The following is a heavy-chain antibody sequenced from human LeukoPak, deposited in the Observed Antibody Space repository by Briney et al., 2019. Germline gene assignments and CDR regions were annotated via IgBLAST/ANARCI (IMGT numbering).Heavy chain of an antibody. V-gene: IGHV4-30-2*01. CDR3: ATSSRIVGATHLDY. D-gene: IGHD1-26*01. CDR1: GGSISSGGYY. Sequence: SQTLSLTCTVSGGSISSGGYYWSWIRQPPGKGLEWIGYIYHSGSTYYNPSLKSRVTISVDRSKNQFSLKLSSVTAADTAVYYCATSSRIVGATHLDYWGQGTLVTVSS. J-gene: IGHJ4*02. CDR2: IYHSGST.